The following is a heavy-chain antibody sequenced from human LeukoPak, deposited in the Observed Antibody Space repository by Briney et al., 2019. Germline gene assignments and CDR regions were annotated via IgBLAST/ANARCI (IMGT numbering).Heavy chain of an antibody. CDR2: IYHSGST. J-gene: IGHJ4*02. CDR1: GGSISSSTYY. V-gene: IGHV4-39*07. D-gene: IGHD2-21*02. CDR3: ARPDGTAHFIPY. Sequence: PSETLSLTCTVSGGSISSSTYYWDWIRQAPRKGLEWIGNIYHSGSTYYNPSLKSRVAISVDTSKSQFSLKLSSMTAADTAVYYCARPDGTAHFIPYWGQGTLVTVSS.